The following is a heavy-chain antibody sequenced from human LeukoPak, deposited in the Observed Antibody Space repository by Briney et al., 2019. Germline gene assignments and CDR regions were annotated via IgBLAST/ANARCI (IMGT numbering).Heavy chain of an antibody. CDR1: GGSISPYY. Sequence: SETLSLTCTVSGGSISPYYCNWIRQPPGKGLEWIGYIYYSGSTNYNPSLKSRVTISVDTSKNQFSLKLSSVTAADTAVYYCARAFRYSSSWSAVWFDPWGQGTLVTVSS. D-gene: IGHD6-13*01. J-gene: IGHJ5*02. CDR3: ARAFRYSSSWSAVWFDP. CDR2: IYYSGST. V-gene: IGHV4-59*01.